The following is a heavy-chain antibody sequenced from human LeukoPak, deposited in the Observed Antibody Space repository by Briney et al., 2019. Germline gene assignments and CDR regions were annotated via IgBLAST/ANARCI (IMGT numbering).Heavy chain of an antibody. Sequence: SETLSLTCTVSGGSISSYYWSWIRQPPGKGLEWIGYIYYSGSTNYNPSLKSRVTISVDTSKNQFSLKLTSVTAADTAVYYCAAAPESYYTMYYFNYWGPGTLVTVSS. CDR1: GGSISSYY. V-gene: IGHV4-59*12. CDR2: IYYSGST. CDR3: AAAPESYYTMYYFNY. D-gene: IGHD3-10*01. J-gene: IGHJ4*02.